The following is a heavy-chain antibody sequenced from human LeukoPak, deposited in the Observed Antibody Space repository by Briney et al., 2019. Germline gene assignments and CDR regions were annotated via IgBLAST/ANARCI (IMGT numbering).Heavy chain of an antibody. J-gene: IGHJ3*02. Sequence: GGSLRLSCAASGFTFSSYAMSWVRQAPGKGLEWVSAISGSGGSTYYVDSVKGRFTISRDNSKNTLYLQINSLTAEDTALYYCAKGSVVVVAARLDFAIWGQGTLVTVSS. CDR1: GFTFSSYA. D-gene: IGHD2-15*01. CDR2: ISGSGGST. V-gene: IGHV3-23*01. CDR3: AKGSVVVVAARLDFAI.